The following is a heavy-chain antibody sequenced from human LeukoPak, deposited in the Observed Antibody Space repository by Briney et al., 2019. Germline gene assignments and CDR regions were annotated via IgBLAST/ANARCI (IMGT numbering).Heavy chain of an antibody. J-gene: IGHJ6*03. D-gene: IGHD3-3*01. CDR2: IYYSGST. CDR1: GGSISSYY. V-gene: IGHV4-59*01. Sequence: PSETLSLTCTVSGGSISSYYWSWIRQPPGKGLEWIGYIYYSGSTNYNPSLKSRVTISVDTSKNQFSLKLSSVTAADTAVYYCARVIITIFGVVNYYYYMDVWCKGTTVTVSS. CDR3: ARVIITIFGVVNYYYYMDV.